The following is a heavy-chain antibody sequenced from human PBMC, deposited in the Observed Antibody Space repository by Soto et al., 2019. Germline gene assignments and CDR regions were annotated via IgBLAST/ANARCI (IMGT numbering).Heavy chain of an antibody. V-gene: IGHV4-30-4*01. CDR1: GGSISSGDYY. J-gene: IGHJ6*02. Sequence: SETLSLTCTVSGGSISSGDYYWSWIRQPPGKGLEWIGYIYYSGSTYYNPSLRSRLTISVDTSKNQFSLKLSSVTAADTAVYCCARLGPTTVPTSYFTGNYNGMDVWGQGTTVTVSS. CDR2: IYYSGST. CDR3: ARLGPTTVPTSYFTGNYNGMDV. D-gene: IGHD4-17*01.